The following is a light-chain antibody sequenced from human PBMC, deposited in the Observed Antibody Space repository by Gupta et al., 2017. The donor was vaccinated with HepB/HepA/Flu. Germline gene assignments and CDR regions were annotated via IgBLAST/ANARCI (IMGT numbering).Light chain of an antibody. V-gene: IGKV1-5*03. J-gene: IGKJ4*01. CDR1: QSIGSW. CDR2: QAT. Sequence: DIQLTQSPSTLSASAGDEVTITCRASQSIGSWLAWYQQKPGKAPKVLISQATNLQTGVPSRFSGSGSGTEFTLTISSLQPDDFATYYCQQYKQYLFSFGGGTKVEIK. CDR3: QQYKQYLFS.